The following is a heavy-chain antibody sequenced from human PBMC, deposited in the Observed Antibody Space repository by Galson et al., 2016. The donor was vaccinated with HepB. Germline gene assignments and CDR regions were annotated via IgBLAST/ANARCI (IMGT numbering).Heavy chain of an antibody. CDR1: GFSLSSSGVG. CDR3: ARETLGYCGGDCYSGGWFDP. CDR2: IYWDDDK. V-gene: IGHV2-5*02. J-gene: IGHJ5*02. D-gene: IGHD2-21*02. Sequence: PALVKPTQTLTLTCTFSGFSLSSSGVGVGWIRQPPGKALEWLALIYWDDDKRYSPSLKSRLTITKDTSKNQVVLTMTNMDPVDTATYYSARETLGYCGGDCYSGGWFDPWGQGTLVTVSS.